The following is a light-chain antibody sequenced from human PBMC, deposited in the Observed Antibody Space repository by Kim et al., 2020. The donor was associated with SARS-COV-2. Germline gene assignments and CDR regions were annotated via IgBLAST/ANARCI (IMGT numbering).Light chain of an antibody. V-gene: IGKV1-17*01. CDR3: LQHNAFPPT. CDR1: QGVGDD. CDR2: GAS. J-gene: IGKJ2*01. Sequence: DIQMTQSPSSLSASVGDRVTITCRASQGVGDDLAWYQQKPGKAPKRLIYGASILQTGVPSRFSGSGSGTEFTLTITSLQPEDFTTYYCLQHNAFPPTFGQGTKLEI.